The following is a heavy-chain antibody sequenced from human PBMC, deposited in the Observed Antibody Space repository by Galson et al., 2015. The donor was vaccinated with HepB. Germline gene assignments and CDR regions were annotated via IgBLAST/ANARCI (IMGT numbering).Heavy chain of an antibody. J-gene: IGHJ4*02. CDR2: SGST. CDR1: GGSISSYY. CDR3: ARHRGSGWNGYFDY. D-gene: IGHD6-19*01. V-gene: IGHV4-59*08. Sequence: TLSLTCTVSGGSISSYYWSWIRQPPGKGLEWTGYSGSTNYNPSLKSRVTISVDTSKNQFSLKLNSVTAADTAVYYCARHRGSGWNGYFDYWGQGTLVTVSS.